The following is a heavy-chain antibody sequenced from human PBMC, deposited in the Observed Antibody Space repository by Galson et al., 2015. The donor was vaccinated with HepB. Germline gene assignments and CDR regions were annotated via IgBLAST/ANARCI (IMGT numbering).Heavy chain of an antibody. D-gene: IGHD5-12*01. CDR2: IKSKTDGGTT. V-gene: IGHV3-15*07. CDR3: TTRFRGYSGYGLSDY. CDR1: GFTFSNAW. J-gene: IGHJ4*02. Sequence: SLRLSCAASGFTFSNAWMNWVRQAPGKGLEWVGRIKSKTDGGTTDYAAPVKGRFTISRDDSKNTLYLQMNSLKTEDTAVYYCTTRFRGYSGYGLSDYWGQGTLVTVSS.